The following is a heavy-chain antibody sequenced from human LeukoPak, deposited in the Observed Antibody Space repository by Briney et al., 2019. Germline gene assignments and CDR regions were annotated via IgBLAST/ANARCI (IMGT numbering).Heavy chain of an antibody. J-gene: IGHJ4*02. CDR2: IYYSGST. Sequence: SETLSLTCTVSGGSISSSSYYWGWIRQPPGKGLEWIGSIYYSGSTYYNPSLKSRVTISADTSKNQFSLKLSSVTAADTAVYYCARARGQQLVTWGQGTLVTVSS. V-gene: IGHV4-39*01. CDR1: GGSISSSSYY. CDR3: ARARGQQLVT. D-gene: IGHD6-13*01.